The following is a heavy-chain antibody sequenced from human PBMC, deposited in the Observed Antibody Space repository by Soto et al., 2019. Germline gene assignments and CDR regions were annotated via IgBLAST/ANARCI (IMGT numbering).Heavy chain of an antibody. Sequence: QVQLVESGGGVVKPGRSLRLSCAASGFTFSSYAMHWVRQAPGKGLEWVAVISYDGSNKYYADSVKGRFTISRDNSKNTLYLQMNSLRAEDTAVYYCARVRDRSSSQRFDYWGQGTLVTVSS. V-gene: IGHV3-30-3*01. J-gene: IGHJ4*02. D-gene: IGHD6-6*01. CDR3: ARVRDRSSSQRFDY. CDR1: GFTFSSYA. CDR2: ISYDGSNK.